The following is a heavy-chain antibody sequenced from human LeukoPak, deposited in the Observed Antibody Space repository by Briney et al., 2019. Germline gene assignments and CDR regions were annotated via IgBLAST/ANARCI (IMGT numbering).Heavy chain of an antibody. J-gene: IGHJ6*02. V-gene: IGHV3-48*03. D-gene: IGHD6-6*01. Sequence: GGSLRLSCAASGFTFSSYEMNWVRQAPGKALDWVSYISSSGSTIYYADSVKGRFTISRDNAKNSLYLQMNSLRAEDTAVYYCARDREQLVRTDYYGMDVWGQGTTVTVSS. CDR1: GFTFSSYE. CDR3: ARDREQLVRTDYYGMDV. CDR2: ISSSGSTI.